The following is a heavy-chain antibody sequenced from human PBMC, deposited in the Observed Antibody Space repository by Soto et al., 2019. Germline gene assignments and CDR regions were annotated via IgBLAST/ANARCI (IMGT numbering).Heavy chain of an antibody. CDR1: GDSFTSYW. CDR2: IYPGDSDT. Sequence: PGESLKISCKGSGDSFTSYWIGWVRQMPGKGLEWMGIIYPGDSDTRYSPSFQGQVTISADKSISTAYLQWSSLKASDTAMYYCARHEGYYGSPAAGLFDYWGQGTLVTVSS. D-gene: IGHD3-10*01. CDR3: ARHEGYYGSPAAGLFDY. J-gene: IGHJ4*02. V-gene: IGHV5-51*01.